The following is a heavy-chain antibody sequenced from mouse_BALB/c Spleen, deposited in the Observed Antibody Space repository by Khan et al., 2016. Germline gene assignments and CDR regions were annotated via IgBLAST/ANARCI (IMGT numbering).Heavy chain of an antibody. Sequence: EVQLQESGPDLVKPSQSLSLTCTVTGYSITSGYSWHWIRQFPGNKLEWMGYIHYSGSTNYNPSLKSRISITRDTSKNQFFLQLNFVTTEDPATXYCATDYYGWFAYWGQGTLVTVSA. CDR3: ATDYYGWFAY. D-gene: IGHD1-1*01. V-gene: IGHV3-1*02. CDR1: GYSITSGYS. J-gene: IGHJ3*01. CDR2: IHYSGST.